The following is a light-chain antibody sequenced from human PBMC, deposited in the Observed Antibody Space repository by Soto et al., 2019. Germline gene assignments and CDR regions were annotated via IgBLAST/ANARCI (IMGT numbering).Light chain of an antibody. Sequence: EIVMTQSPATLPVSPGERATLSCRASQSVSSNLAWYQQKPGQAPRLLIYGASTRATGIPARFSGSGSGTEFTLTISSLQSEDFAVYYCQQDNNWPGTFGQGTK. V-gene: IGKV3-15*01. CDR3: QQDNNWPGT. CDR2: GAS. CDR1: QSVSSN. J-gene: IGKJ1*01.